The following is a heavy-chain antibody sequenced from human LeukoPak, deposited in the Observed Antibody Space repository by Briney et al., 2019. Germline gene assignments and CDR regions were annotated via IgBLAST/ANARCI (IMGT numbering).Heavy chain of an antibody. D-gene: IGHD4-17*01. CDR3: VSSPRSYGDSPHFDI. V-gene: IGHV3-74*01. CDR2: INVFGTHT. CDR1: GFTFSDSY. J-gene: IGHJ4*02. Sequence: GSLSLSCAASGFTFSDSYMHWVRQPPGKGLVWVSRINVFGTHTIYADSVKGRFTVSRDNAKKTLHLQMHSLTAADTAIYYCVSSPRSYGDSPHFDIWGQGALVTVSS.